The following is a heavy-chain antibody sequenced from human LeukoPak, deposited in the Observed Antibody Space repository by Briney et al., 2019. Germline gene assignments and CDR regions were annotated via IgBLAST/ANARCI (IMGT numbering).Heavy chain of an antibody. Sequence: SETLSLTCTVSGGSISSGDYYWSWIRQPPGKGLEWIAYMYYSGSTHYNPSLKSRVTMSADTSKNQLSLKLSSVTAADTAVYYCARPYYYDSRIDPWGQGILVTVSS. CDR1: GGSISSGDYY. CDR2: MYYSGST. CDR3: ARPYYYDSRIDP. V-gene: IGHV4-30-4*01. D-gene: IGHD3-22*01. J-gene: IGHJ5*02.